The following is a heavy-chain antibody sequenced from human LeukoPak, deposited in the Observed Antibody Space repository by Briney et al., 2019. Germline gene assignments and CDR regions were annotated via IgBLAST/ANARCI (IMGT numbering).Heavy chain of an antibody. CDR3: ARQSTIQLWLSFDY. Sequence: ASVNVTCKASGYTFTGYYMHWVRQAPGQGLEWVGWINTNSGGTNYAQKFQGRVTMTRDTSISTAYMELSRLRSDDTAVYYCARQSTIQLWLSFDYWGQGTLVTVAS. CDR1: GYTFTGYY. V-gene: IGHV1-2*02. J-gene: IGHJ4*02. CDR2: INTNSGGT. D-gene: IGHD5-18*01.